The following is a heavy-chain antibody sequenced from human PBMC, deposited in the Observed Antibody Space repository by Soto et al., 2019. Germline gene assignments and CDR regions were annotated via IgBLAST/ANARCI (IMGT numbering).Heavy chain of an antibody. V-gene: IGHV3-23*01. J-gene: IGHJ4*01. CDR3: ATAGGASPYYFDY. CDR2: ISVSGGGT. CDR1: AFTFNTYA. D-gene: IGHD1-26*01. Sequence: EVQLLESGGGLVQPGGSLRLSCAASAFTFNTYAMGWVRQAPGKGLEWVSAISVSGGGTYYADSVKGRFTISRDTSKNTLYLQMNSLRADDTAVDYCATAGGASPYYFDYWGRGTRVNVSS.